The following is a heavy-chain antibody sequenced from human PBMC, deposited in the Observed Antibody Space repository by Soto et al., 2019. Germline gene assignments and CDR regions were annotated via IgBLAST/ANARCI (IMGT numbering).Heavy chain of an antibody. CDR3: AKDVVRGYYDTRDENAFDI. CDR1: GFTFSSYG. V-gene: IGHV3-30*18. CDR2: ISYDGSNK. D-gene: IGHD3-22*01. Sequence: PGGSLRLSCAASGFTFSSYGMHWVRQAPGKGLEWVAVISYDGSNKYYADSVKGRFTISRDNSKNTLYLQMNSLRAEDTAVYYCAKDVVRGYYDTRDENAFDIWGQATMVTVSS. J-gene: IGHJ3*02.